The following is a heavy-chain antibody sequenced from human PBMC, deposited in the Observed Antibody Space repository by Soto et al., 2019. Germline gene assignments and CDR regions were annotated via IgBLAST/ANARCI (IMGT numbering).Heavy chain of an antibody. J-gene: IGHJ4*02. CDR1: GFTFSSYA. D-gene: IGHD3-16*02. CDR3: AKDYDYVWGSYLDCFDY. V-gene: IGHV3-23*01. CDR2: ISGSGGST. Sequence: EVQLLESGGGLVQPGGSLRLSCAASGFTFSSYAMSWVRQAPGKGLEWVSAISGSGGSTYYADSVKGRFTISRDNSKNTLYLQMNSLRAEDTAVYYCAKDYDYVWGSYLDCFDYWGQGTLVTVSS.